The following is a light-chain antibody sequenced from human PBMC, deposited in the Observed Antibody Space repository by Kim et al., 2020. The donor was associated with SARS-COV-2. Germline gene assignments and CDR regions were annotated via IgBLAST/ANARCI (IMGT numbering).Light chain of an antibody. Sequence: APNNRQASKRVLYSSNNKNYLSWYQQKPGQPPKLLIYWASTRESGVPDRISGSGSGTDFTLTISSLQAEDVAVYYCQQYYSVPRTFGQGTKVEIK. J-gene: IGKJ1*01. CDR3: QQYYSVPRT. CDR1: KRVLYSSNNKNY. CDR2: WAS. V-gene: IGKV4-1*01.